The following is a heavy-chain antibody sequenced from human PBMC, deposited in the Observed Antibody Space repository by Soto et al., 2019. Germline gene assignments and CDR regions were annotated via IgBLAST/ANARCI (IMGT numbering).Heavy chain of an antibody. CDR2: IIPILGTA. D-gene: IGHD3-22*01. CDR3: ASVYYYDTSAYFYPYFDY. Sequence: QVQPVQSGAEVKKPGSSVKVSCKASGGTFSNYAINWVRQAPGQGLEWMGGIIPILGTANYAQKFQGRVTITADKSTSTAYMELSSLRSEDTAVFYCASVYYYDTSAYFYPYFDYWGQGTLVTVSS. CDR1: GGTFSNYA. V-gene: IGHV1-69*06. J-gene: IGHJ4*02.